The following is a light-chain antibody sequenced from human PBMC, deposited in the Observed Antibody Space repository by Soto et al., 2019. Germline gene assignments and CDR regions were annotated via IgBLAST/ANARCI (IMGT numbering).Light chain of an antibody. V-gene: IGLV2-14*01. CDR2: EVA. CDR3: TSFTSSNTWL. CDR1: SSDVGRYDY. Sequence: QSVLTQPASVSGSPGQSITISCTGTSSDVGRYDYVSWFQQHPGKAPKLMIYEVANRPSGVDDRFSGSKSGNTASLTISGLQAEDEADYYCTSFTSSNTWLFGGGTKLTVL. J-gene: IGLJ3*02.